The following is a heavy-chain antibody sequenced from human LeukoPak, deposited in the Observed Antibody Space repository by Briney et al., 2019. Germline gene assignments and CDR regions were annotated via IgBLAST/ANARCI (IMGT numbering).Heavy chain of an antibody. J-gene: IGHJ3*02. D-gene: IGHD3-22*01. CDR2: IIPIFDTP. V-gene: IGHV1-69*05. Sequence: SVKVSCKTSGGTFSNYAISWARQAPGQGLEWMGVIIPIFDTPSYAQKWQGRVTITTDESTSTAYMELRSLRSEDTAVYYCASQLFHLDSSGYSLDALDIWGQGTMVTVSS. CDR3: ASQLFHLDSSGYSLDALDI. CDR1: GGTFSNYA.